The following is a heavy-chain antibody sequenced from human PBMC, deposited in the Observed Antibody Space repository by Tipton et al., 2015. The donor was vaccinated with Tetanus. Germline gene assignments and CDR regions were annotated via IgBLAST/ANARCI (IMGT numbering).Heavy chain of an antibody. J-gene: IGHJ5*02. CDR1: GFTFSSYA. Sequence: GSLRLSCAASGFTFSSYAMSWVRQAPGKGLEWVSAISGSGGSTYYADSVKGRFTISRDNSKNTLYLQMNSLRADDTAVYYCAKVVSYDYVWGSPQFDPWGQGTLVTVSS. D-gene: IGHD3-16*01. V-gene: IGHV3-23*01. CDR3: AKVVSYDYVWGSPQFDP. CDR2: ISGSGGST.